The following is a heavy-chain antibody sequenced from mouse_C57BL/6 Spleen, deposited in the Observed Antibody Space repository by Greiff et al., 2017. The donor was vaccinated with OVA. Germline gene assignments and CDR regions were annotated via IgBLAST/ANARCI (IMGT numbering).Heavy chain of an antibody. CDR1: GFTFTDYY. J-gene: IGHJ4*01. D-gene: IGHD1-1*02. V-gene: IGHV7-3*01. CDR3: ARLWDYYAMDY. Sequence: EVNVVESGGGLVQPGGSLSLSCAASGFTFTDYYMSWVRQPPGKALEWLGFIRNKANGYTTEYSASVKGRFTISRDNSQSILYLQMNALRAEDSATYYCARLWDYYAMDYWGQGTSVTVSS. CDR2: IRNKANGYTT.